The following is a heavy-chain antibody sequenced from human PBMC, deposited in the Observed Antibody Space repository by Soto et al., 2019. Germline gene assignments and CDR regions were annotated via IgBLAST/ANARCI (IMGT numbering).Heavy chain of an antibody. CDR1: GFTFNTYT. CDR3: AREEVSRPNTYHGLDV. V-gene: IGHV3-21*01. J-gene: IGHJ6*02. CDR2: ISSRSIYI. Sequence: GGSLRLSCAASGFTFNTYTMNWVRQAPGKGLEWVSSISSRSIYIYYADSVTGRFTISRDDARNSLYLRMNSLRAEDTAVYYCAREEVSRPNTYHGLDVWGQGTTVTVSS.